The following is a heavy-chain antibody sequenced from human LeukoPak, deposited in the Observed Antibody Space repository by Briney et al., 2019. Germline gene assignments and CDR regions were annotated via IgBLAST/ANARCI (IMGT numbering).Heavy chain of an antibody. J-gene: IGHJ3*02. D-gene: IGHD3-22*01. CDR2: IYYSGST. Sequence: SETLSLTCTVSGGSISSSSYYWGWIRQPPGKGLEWIESIYYSGSTYYNPSLKSRVTISVDTFKSQFSLKLSSVTAADTAVYYCARHYYDSSGYSLPDAFDIWGQGTMVTVSS. CDR1: GGSISSSSYY. CDR3: ARHYYDSSGYSLPDAFDI. V-gene: IGHV4-39*01.